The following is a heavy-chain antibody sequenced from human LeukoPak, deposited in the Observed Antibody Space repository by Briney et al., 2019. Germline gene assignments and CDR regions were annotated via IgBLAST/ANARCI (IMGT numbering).Heavy chain of an antibody. V-gene: IGHV3-33*01. CDR1: GFTFSSYG. CDR2: IWFDGKNE. D-gene: IGHD2-8*01. Sequence: PGGSQRLSCAASGFTFSSYGMHWVRQAPGKGLERVADIWFDGKNEHFADSVKGRFTISRDNSKNTMYLQINSLRAEDTAVYYCARDRHCANGVCHSPPGMDVWGQGTTVTVSS. CDR3: ARDRHCANGVCHSPPGMDV. J-gene: IGHJ6*02.